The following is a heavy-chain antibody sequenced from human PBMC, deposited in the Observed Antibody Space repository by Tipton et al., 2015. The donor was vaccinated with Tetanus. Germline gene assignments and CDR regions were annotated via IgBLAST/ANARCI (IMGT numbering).Heavy chain of an antibody. CDR2: TNWNGGSP. CDR3: ARVRPSYYYMDV. D-gene: IGHD3-10*01. J-gene: IGHJ6*03. V-gene: IGHV3-20*04. Sequence: SLRLSCAASGFSFEDYGMSWVRQAPGKGLEWVSDTNWNGGSPHYADSVTGRFTISRDNAKKSLYLHMNSLRAEDTALYYCARVRPSYYYMDVWGKGTTVTVSS. CDR1: GFSFEDYG.